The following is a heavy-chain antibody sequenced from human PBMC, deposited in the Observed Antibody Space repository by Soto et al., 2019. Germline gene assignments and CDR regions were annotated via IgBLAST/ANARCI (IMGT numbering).Heavy chain of an antibody. Sequence: EVQLVESGGGLVQPGRSLRLSCAASGFTFDDYAMHWVRQAPGKGLEWVSGISWNSGSIGYADSVKGRFTISRDNAKNSLYLQMNSLRAEDTALYYCAREPGYSSSYWLNWGQGTLVTVSS. J-gene: IGHJ4*02. CDR3: AREPGYSSSYWLN. V-gene: IGHV3-9*01. D-gene: IGHD6-13*01. CDR2: ISWNSGSI. CDR1: GFTFDDYA.